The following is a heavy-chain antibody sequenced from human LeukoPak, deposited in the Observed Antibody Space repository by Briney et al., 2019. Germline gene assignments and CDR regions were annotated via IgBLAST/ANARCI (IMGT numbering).Heavy chain of an antibody. Sequence: SVKVSCKASGGTFSSYAISWVRQAPGQGLEWMGRIIPIFGIANYAQKFQGRVTITADKSTSTAYMELSSLRSEDTAVYYCVRELDSSDRYYYYGMDVWGQGTTVTVSS. D-gene: IGHD3-22*01. CDR2: IIPIFGIA. V-gene: IGHV1-69*04. J-gene: IGHJ6*02. CDR3: VRELDSSDRYYYYGMDV. CDR1: GGTFSSYA.